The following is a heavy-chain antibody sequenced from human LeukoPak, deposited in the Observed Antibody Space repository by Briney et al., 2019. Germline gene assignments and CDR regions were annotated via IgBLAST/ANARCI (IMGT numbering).Heavy chain of an antibody. CDR3: ASLNYGQVWGSPHYYFDY. V-gene: IGHV3-7*01. CDR2: IKQDGSEK. J-gene: IGHJ4*02. CDR1: GFTFSSYA. D-gene: IGHD3-16*01. Sequence: PGGSLRLSCAASGFTFSSYAMNWVRQAPGKGLEWVANIKQDGSEKYYLDSMKGRFTISRDNAKNSLYLQVNSLRVEDTAVYYCASLNYGQVWGSPHYYFDYWGQGILVTVSS.